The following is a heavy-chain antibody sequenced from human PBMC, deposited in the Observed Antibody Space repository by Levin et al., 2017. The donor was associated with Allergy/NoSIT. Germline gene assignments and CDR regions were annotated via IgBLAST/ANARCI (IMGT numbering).Heavy chain of an antibody. CDR1: GFTFSSYG. CDR2: ISYDGSNK. CDR3: AKDWQQRSYYYDYGMDV. J-gene: IGHJ6*02. V-gene: IGHV3-30*18. D-gene: IGHD6-13*01. Sequence: GGSLRLSCAASGFTFSSYGMHWVRQAPGKGLEWVAVISYDGSNKYYADSVKGRFTISRDNSKNTLYLQMNSLRAEDTAVYYCAKDWQQRSYYYDYGMDVWGQGTTVTVSS.